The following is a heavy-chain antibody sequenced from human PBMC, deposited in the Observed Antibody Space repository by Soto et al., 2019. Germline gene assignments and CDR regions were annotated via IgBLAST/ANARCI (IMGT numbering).Heavy chain of an antibody. CDR3: ARSLTTVVTMDV. Sequence: SETLSLTCTVSVGSISSSSYYWGWIRQPPGKGLEWIGSIYYSGSTYYNPSLKSRVTISVDTSKNQFSLKLSSVTAADTAVYYCARSLTTVVTMDVWGQGTTVTVSS. J-gene: IGHJ6*02. V-gene: IGHV4-39*01. D-gene: IGHD4-17*01. CDR1: VGSISSSSYY. CDR2: IYYSGST.